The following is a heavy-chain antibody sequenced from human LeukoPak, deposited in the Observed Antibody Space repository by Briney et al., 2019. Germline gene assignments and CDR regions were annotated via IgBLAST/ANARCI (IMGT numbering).Heavy chain of an antibody. CDR2: ISGSGDST. J-gene: IGHJ3*02. CDR3: ATEPTIAAALDAFDI. CDR1: GFTFSNYA. V-gene: IGHV3-23*01. D-gene: IGHD6-13*01. Sequence: GGSLRLSCAVSGFTFSNYAMSWVRQAPGKGLEWVSVISGSGDSTHYADSVKGRFTISRDNSKNTVYLQMNSLRAEDTAVYYCATEPTIAAALDAFDIWGQGTMVTVSS.